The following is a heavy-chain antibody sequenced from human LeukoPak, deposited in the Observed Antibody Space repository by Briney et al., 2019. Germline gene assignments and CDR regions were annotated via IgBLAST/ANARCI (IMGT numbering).Heavy chain of an antibody. D-gene: IGHD3-10*01. CDR3: ARRIWFGSPYYFDY. J-gene: IGHJ4*02. CDR2: INHSGST. CDR1: GGSFSGYY. Sequence: PSETLSLTCAVYGGSFSGYYWSWIRQPPGKGLEWIGEINHSGSTDYNPSLKSRVTISVDTSKNQFSLKLSSVTAADTAVYYCARRIWFGSPYYFDYWGQGTLVTVFS. V-gene: IGHV4-34*01.